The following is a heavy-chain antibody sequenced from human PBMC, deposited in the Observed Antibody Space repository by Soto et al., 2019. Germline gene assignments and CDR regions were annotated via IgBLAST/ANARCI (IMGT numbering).Heavy chain of an antibody. CDR1: GFTFSGSA. D-gene: IGHD2-2*01. CDR3: ARVVPAAYYYYYYGMDV. CDR2: IRSKANSYAT. Sequence: EVQLVESGGGLVQPGGSLKLSCAASGFTFSGSAMHWVRQASGKGLEWVGRIRSKANSYATAYAASVKGRFTISRDDSKNTAYLQMNSLKTEDTAVYYCARVVPAAYYYYYYGMDVWGQGTTVTVSS. J-gene: IGHJ6*02. V-gene: IGHV3-73*02.